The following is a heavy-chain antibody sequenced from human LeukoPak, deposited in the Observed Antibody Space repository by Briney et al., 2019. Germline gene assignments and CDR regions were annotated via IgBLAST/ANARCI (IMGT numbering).Heavy chain of an antibody. CDR2: IKFDGTEQ. V-gene: IGHV3-7*04. CDR3: ARDPPGVRDGYNTIDY. J-gene: IGHJ4*02. Sequence: GGSLRLSCAASGFTFSTYWMSWVRQASGKALEWLANIKFDGTEQNYVGSVKGRFTISRDNAKNSLFLQMNSLRAEDTAVYYCARDPPGVRDGYNTIDYWGQGTLVTVSS. D-gene: IGHD5-24*01. CDR1: GFTFSTYW.